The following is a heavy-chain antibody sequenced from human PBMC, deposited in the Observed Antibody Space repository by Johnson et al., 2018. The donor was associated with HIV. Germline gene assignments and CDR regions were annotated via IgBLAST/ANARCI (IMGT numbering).Heavy chain of an antibody. D-gene: IGHD3-22*01. CDR2: ISYDGSNK. CDR3: TRTDDAYHYDTFGYIDAFDI. Sequence: QVQLVESGGGVVQPGRSLRLSCAASGFTFSSYGMHWVRQAPGKGLEWVAVISYDGSNKYYADSVKGRFTISRDNSKNTLYLQMNSLKTEDTAVYYCTRTDDAYHYDTFGYIDAFDIWGQGTMVTVSS. V-gene: IGHV3-30*03. CDR1: GFTFSSYG. J-gene: IGHJ3*02.